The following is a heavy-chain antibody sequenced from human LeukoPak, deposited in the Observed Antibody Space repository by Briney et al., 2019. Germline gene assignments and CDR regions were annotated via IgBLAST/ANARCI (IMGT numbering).Heavy chain of an antibody. V-gene: IGHV3-74*01. Sequence: GGSLRLSCAASGFDFSSNWMHWVRHAPGQGLVWVSRIKGDGISTNYADSVKGRFTISRDNAKNTLYLQMNSLRAEDTAVYYCAGTIAARGSDYWGQGTLVTVSS. J-gene: IGHJ4*02. D-gene: IGHD6-6*01. CDR3: AGTIAARGSDY. CDR2: IKGDGIST. CDR1: GFDFSSNW.